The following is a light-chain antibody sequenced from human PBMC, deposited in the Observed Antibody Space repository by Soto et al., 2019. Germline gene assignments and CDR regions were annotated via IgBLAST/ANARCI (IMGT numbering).Light chain of an antibody. Sequence: EIVMTQSPATLSVSPGEGATLSCRASQSVSINLAWYQQKPGQAPRLLIYGASTRATGIPARFSGSGSGTEFTLTISSLQSEDFAVYYWQQYNNWPPITFGGGTKVEIK. J-gene: IGKJ4*01. V-gene: IGKV3-15*01. CDR1: QSVSIN. CDR3: QQYNNWPPIT. CDR2: GAS.